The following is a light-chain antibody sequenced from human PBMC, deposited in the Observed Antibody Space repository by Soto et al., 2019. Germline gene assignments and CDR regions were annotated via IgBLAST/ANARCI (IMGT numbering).Light chain of an antibody. Sequence: QSALTQPASVSGSPGQSITISCTGTSSDVGDYNYVSWYQQHPGKAPKPMIYEVSNRPSGVSNRFSGSKSGNTASLTISGLQAEDEADYYCSSYTSSSTLIFGNGTKVTVL. CDR3: SSYTSSSTLI. CDR1: SSDVGDYNY. CDR2: EVS. J-gene: IGLJ1*01. V-gene: IGLV2-14*01.